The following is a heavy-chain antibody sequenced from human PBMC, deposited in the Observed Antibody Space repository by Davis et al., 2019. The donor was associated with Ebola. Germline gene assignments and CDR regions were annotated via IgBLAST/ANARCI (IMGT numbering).Heavy chain of an antibody. D-gene: IGHD2/OR15-2a*01. CDR2: LYSRGST. V-gene: IGHV3-53*01. J-gene: IGHJ3*01. Sequence: GGSLRLSCAASGFTVSNYYMSWVRQAPGKGLEWVSTLYSRGSTYYADSVKGRFTISRDNSKNTLYLQMNGLRVEDTAIYYCAKDNRNIWSEVWGQGTMVTVSS. CDR1: GFTVSNYY. CDR3: AKDNRNIWSEV.